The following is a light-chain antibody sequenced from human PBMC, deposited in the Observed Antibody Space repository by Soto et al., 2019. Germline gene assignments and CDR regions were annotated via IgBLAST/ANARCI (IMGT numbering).Light chain of an antibody. CDR1: QSVSSS. CDR2: GAS. Sequence: EIVMTQSPATLSLSPGERATLSCRASQSVSSSLAWYQQKPGQAPRLLLYGASTRATAIPARFSGSGCGTGFTLTISSLRSEDFAVYYCQQYNNWPPSTFGQGTKVEIK. J-gene: IGKJ1*01. V-gene: IGKV3-15*01. CDR3: QQYNNWPPST.